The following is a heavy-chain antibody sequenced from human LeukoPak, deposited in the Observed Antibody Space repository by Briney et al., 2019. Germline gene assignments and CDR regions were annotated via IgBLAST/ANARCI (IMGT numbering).Heavy chain of an antibody. J-gene: IGHJ4*02. D-gene: IGHD3-22*01. Sequence: GGSLRLSCAASGFTFSSSWMGWARQAPGKGLEWVANIKEDGSWKHYAVSVQGRFTISRDNAKNSLYLQMNSLRAEDTAVYYCAKRDYFDSRGYYEFYFDYWGQGTLVTVSS. CDR2: IKEDGSWK. CDR3: AKRDYFDSRGYYEFYFDY. CDR1: GFTFSSSW. V-gene: IGHV3-7*01.